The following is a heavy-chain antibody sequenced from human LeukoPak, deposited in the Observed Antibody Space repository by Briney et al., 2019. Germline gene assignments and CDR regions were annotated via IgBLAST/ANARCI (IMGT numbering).Heavy chain of an antibody. J-gene: IGHJ4*02. D-gene: IGHD6-13*01. CDR1: GFNFSYYN. V-gene: IGHV3-21*01. CDR2: ISSSSSYI. CDR3: ARAEGAAAVTDY. Sequence: GGSLRLSCAASGFNFSYYNMNWVRQAPGKGLEWVSSISSSSSYIYYADSVKGRFTISRDNAKNSLSLQMNSLRAEDTAVYYCARAEGAAAVTDYWGQGTLVTVSS.